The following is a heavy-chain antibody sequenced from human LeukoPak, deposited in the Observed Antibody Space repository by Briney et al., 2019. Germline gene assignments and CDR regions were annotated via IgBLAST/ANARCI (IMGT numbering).Heavy chain of an antibody. J-gene: IGHJ3*02. V-gene: IGHV3-53*01. CDR1: GFTVSSNY. CDR3: ARGSYYYDSSGPNAFDI. D-gene: IGHD3-22*01. CDR2: IYSGGST. Sequence: GGSLRLSCAASGFTVSSNYMSWVRQAPGKGLEWVSIIYSGGSTFYADSVKGRFTISRDNSKNTLYLQMNSLRAKDTAVYYCARGSYYYDSSGPNAFDIWGQGTMVTVSS.